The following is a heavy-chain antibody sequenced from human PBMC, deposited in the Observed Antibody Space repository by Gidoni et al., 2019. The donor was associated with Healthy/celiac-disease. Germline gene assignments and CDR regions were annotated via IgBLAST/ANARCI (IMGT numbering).Heavy chain of an antibody. D-gene: IGHD2-15*01. CDR1: GFTFSDYY. CDR3: ARAPRYCSGGSCYLY. Sequence: QVQLVESGGGLVKPGGSLRLSCAASGFTFSDYYMSWIRQAPGKGLEWVSYISSSSSYTNYADSVKGRFTISRDNAKNSLYLQMNSLRAEDTAVYYCARAPRYCSGGSCYLYWGQGTLVTVSS. J-gene: IGHJ4*02. V-gene: IGHV3-11*05. CDR2: ISSSSSYT.